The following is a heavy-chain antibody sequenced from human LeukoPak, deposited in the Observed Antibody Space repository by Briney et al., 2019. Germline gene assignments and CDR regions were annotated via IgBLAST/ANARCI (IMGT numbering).Heavy chain of an antibody. V-gene: IGHV3-30*02. D-gene: IGHD2-15*01. CDR1: GFTFSSYG. CDR2: IRFDGSNK. Sequence: PGGSLRLSCAASGFTFSSYGMHWVRQAPGKGLEWVAFIRFDGSNKYYADSAKGRFTISRDNSKNTLHLQMNSLRGEDTAMYYCARYCSGVSCPFDFWGQGTLVTVSS. J-gene: IGHJ4*02. CDR3: ARYCSGVSCPFDF.